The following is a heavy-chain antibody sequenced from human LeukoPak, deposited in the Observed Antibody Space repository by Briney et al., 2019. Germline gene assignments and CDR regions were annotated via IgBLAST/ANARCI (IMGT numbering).Heavy chain of an antibody. Sequence: GGSLRLSCAASGFTFSSYDMHWVRQATGKGLEWVSAIGPGGDTYYAGSVKGRFTISRDNSKNTLYLQMNSLRAEDTAVYYCAKPPKGLGSSWFDPWGQGTLVTVSS. CDR2: IGPGGDT. CDR3: AKPPKGLGSSWFDP. V-gene: IGHV3-13*01. D-gene: IGHD6-6*01. CDR1: GFTFSSYD. J-gene: IGHJ5*02.